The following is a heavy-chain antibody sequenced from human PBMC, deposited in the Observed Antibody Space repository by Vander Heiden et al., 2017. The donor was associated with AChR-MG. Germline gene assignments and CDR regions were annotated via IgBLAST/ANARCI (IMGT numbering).Heavy chain of an antibody. CDR3: ARDCARDCSPTDHWYFDL. D-gene: IGHD2-21*01. J-gene: IGHJ2*01. CDR2: IATDIDST. Sequence: QVQLVQSGAEVKKPGASVQVSCKASGYRLSGYGLHWVRQAHGQGLERMGWIATDIDSTKYSQKFHGRVTITKDTSASKTYMDLSSLTSEDTAVYYCARDCARDCSPTDHWYFDLWGRGTLVTVSS. CDR1: GYRLSGYG. V-gene: IGHV1-3*04.